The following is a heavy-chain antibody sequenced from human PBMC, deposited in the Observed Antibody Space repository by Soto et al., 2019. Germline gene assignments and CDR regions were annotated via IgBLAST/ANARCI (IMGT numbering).Heavy chain of an antibody. J-gene: IGHJ3*02. Sequence: QVQLVQSGAEVKKPGSSVKVSCKASGGTFSSYAISWVRQAPGQGLEWMGGIIPIFGTANYAQKFQGRVTITADESTSTAYMELSSLRSEDTAVYYCVRADVRRYSGYDTSAFDIWGQGTMVTVSS. CDR1: GGTFSSYA. CDR2: IIPIFGTA. CDR3: VRADVRRYSGYDTSAFDI. V-gene: IGHV1-69*01. D-gene: IGHD5-12*01.